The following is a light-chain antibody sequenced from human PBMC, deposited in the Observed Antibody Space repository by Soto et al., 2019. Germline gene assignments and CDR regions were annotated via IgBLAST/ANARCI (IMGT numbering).Light chain of an antibody. CDR2: RDS. J-gene: IGLJ2*01. CDR1: NIGSKN. CDR3: QVWDSSTHVV. V-gene: IGLV3-9*01. Sequence: SYELTQPLSVSVALGQTARITCGGTNIGSKNVHWYQQKPGQAPVLVLYRDSNRPSGIPERFSGSNSGNTATLTISRAQAGDEADYYCQVWDSSTHVVFGGGTKLTVL.